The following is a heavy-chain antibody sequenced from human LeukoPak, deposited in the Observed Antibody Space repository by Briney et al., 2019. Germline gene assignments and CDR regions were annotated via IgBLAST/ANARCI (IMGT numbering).Heavy chain of an antibody. CDR1: GYTFTSYY. D-gene: IGHD6-19*01. Sequence: ATVKVSCKASGYTFTSYYMHWVRQAPGQGLEWMGIINPSGGSTSYAQKFQGRVTMTRDMSTSTVYMELSSLRSEDTAVYYCAGFVLSGNFDYWGQGTLVTVSS. CDR2: INPSGGST. J-gene: IGHJ4*02. V-gene: IGHV1-46*01. CDR3: AGFVLSGNFDY.